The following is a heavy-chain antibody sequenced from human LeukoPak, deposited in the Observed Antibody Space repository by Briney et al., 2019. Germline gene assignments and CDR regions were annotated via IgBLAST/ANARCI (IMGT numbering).Heavy chain of an antibody. D-gene: IGHD6-19*01. CDR2: IYTSGST. V-gene: IGHV4-4*07. CDR1: GGSISSYY. CDR3: ARDRDRSGWYGDFDY. J-gene: IGHJ4*02. Sequence: SETLSLTCTVSGGSISSYYWSWIRQPAGRGLEWIGRIYTSGSTNYNPSLKSRVTMSVDTSKNPFSLKLSSVTAADTAVYYCARDRDRSGWYGDFDYWGQGTLVTVSS.